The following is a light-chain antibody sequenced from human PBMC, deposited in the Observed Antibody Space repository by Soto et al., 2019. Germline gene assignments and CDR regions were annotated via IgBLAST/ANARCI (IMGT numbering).Light chain of an antibody. J-gene: IGLJ3*02. Sequence: QSVLTQPPSASGTPGQRVTISCSGSSSNIGSNYVYWYQQLPGTAPKLLICRNNQRPSGVPDRFSGSKSGTSASLAISGRRSEDEADYYCAAWDDSLSGWVFGGGTKLTVL. CDR2: RNN. CDR3: AAWDDSLSGWV. CDR1: SSNIGSNY. V-gene: IGLV1-47*01.